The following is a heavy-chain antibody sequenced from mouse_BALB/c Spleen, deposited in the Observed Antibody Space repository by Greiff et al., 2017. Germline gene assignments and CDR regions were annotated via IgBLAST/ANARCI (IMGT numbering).Heavy chain of an antibody. CDR1: GFNIKDTY. V-gene: IGHV14-3*02. Sequence: EVKLQESGAELVKPGASVKLSCTASGFNIKDTYMHWVKQRPEQGLEWIGRIDPANGNTKYDPKFQGKATITADTSSNTAYLQLSSLTSEDTAVYYCARGDLPSWFAYWGQGTLVTVSA. CDR3: ARGDLPSWFAY. CDR2: IDPANGNT. J-gene: IGHJ3*01. D-gene: IGHD5-5*01.